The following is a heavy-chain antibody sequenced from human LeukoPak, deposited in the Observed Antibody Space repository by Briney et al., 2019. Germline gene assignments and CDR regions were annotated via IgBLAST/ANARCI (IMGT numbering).Heavy chain of an antibody. CDR2: IYHSGST. CDR1: GGSISTYY. V-gene: IGHV4-59*01. Sequence: SETLPLTCTLSGGSISTYYWSWIRQPPGKGLEWIGYIYHSGSTNYNPSRKSRVTISVDTSKNQFSLKLSSVTAADTAVYYCARGGGYASPIGYWGQGALVTVSS. D-gene: IGHD5-12*01. J-gene: IGHJ4*02. CDR3: ARGGGYASPIGY.